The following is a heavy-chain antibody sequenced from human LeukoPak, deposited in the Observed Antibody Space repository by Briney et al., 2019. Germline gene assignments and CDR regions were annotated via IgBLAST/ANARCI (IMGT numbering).Heavy chain of an antibody. CDR1: GFTFSSYG. D-gene: IGHD3-3*01. CDR2: IWYDGSNK. V-gene: IGHV3-33*01. Sequence: GGSLRLSCAASGFTFSSYGMHWVRQAPGKGLEWVAVIWYDGSNKYYADSVKGRFTISRDNSKNTLYLQMNSLRAEDAAVYYCARGTAYGFWSGYYFRAYYYYGMDVWGQGTTVTVSS. CDR3: ARGTAYGFWSGYYFRAYYYYGMDV. J-gene: IGHJ6*02.